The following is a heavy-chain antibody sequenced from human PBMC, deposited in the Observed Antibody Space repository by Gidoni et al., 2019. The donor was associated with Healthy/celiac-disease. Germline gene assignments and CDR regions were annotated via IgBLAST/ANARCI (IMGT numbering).Heavy chain of an antibody. CDR3: AKGGVLLWFGEFDY. CDR2: ISYDGSNK. J-gene: IGHJ4*02. Sequence: QVQLVESGGGVVQPGRSLRLSCAASGFPFSSYGMHWVRQAPGKGLEWVAVISYDGSNKYYADSVKGRFTISRDNSKNTLYLQMNSLRAEDTAVYYCAKGGVLLWFGEFDYWGQGTLVTVSS. V-gene: IGHV3-30*18. CDR1: GFPFSSYG. D-gene: IGHD3-10*01.